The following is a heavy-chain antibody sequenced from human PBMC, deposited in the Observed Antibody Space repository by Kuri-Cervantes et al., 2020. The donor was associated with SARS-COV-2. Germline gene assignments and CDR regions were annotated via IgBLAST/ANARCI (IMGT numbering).Heavy chain of an antibody. CDR3: ARSIIAVAGFGGRDY. CDR1: GFTVSSNY. J-gene: IGHJ4*02. V-gene: IGHV3-53*01. D-gene: IGHD6-19*01. Sequence: EFLKISRAASGFTVSSNYMSWVRQAPGKGLEWVSVIYSGGSTYYADSVKGRFTISRDNSKNTLYLQMNSLRAEDTAVYYCARSIIAVAGFGGRDYWGQGTLVTVSS. CDR2: IYSGGST.